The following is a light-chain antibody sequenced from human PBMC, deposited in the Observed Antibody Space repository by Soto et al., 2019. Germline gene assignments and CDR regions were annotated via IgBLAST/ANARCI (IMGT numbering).Light chain of an antibody. CDR2: DAS. V-gene: IGKV3-11*01. CDR3: QQRSNWPPGRT. J-gene: IGKJ1*01. Sequence: EIVLTQSPATLSLSPGERATLSCRASQSVSSYLAWYQQKPGRAPRLLIYDASNRATGIPARFSGSGSGTDFTLTISSLEPEDFAVYYCQQRSNWPPGRTFGQGTKVDIK. CDR1: QSVSSY.